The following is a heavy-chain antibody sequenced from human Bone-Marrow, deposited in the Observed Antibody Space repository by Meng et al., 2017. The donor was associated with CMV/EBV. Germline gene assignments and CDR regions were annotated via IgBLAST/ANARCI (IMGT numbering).Heavy chain of an antibody. D-gene: IGHD6-13*01. CDR2: INWNSGSS. Sequence: GGSLRLSCAASGFTFADYAMHWVRQVPGKGLEWVSGINWNSGSSGYADSVKGRFTISRDNAKNSLYLQMNSLRAEDTAVYYCARDLTSSSWYIPDYWGQGTLVTVSS. V-gene: IGHV3-9*01. CDR3: ARDLTSSSWYIPDY. CDR1: GFTFADYA. J-gene: IGHJ4*02.